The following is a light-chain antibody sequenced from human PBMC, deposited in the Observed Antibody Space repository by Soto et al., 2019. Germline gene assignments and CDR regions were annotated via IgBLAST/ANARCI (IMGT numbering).Light chain of an antibody. V-gene: IGLV2-14*03. CDR3: SSWTSGGTLI. Sequence: QSVLTQPASVSGSPGQSITISCAGTSSDVGAYNYVSWYQHHPGKAPKLMIYDVNNRPSGDSNRFSGSKSGNTASLTISGLQAEDEADYYCSSWTSGGTLIFGTGTKVTVL. CDR2: DVN. J-gene: IGLJ1*01. CDR1: SSDVGAYNY.